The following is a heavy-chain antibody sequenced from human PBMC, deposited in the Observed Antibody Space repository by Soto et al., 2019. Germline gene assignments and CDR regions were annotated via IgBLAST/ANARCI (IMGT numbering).Heavy chain of an antibody. CDR3: ARGIFGSGTANDY. CDR2: INGDGSGT. Sequence: VQLVESGGGLVQPGGYLRLSCAASGFTFTGSWMHWVRQAPGKGLVWVSRINGDGSGTSYADFVKGRFIISRDDAKNTLFLQMNGLRAEDTAVYYCARGIFGSGTANDYWGQGTLVTVSS. D-gene: IGHD3-10*01. CDR1: GFTFTGSW. V-gene: IGHV3-74*01. J-gene: IGHJ4*02.